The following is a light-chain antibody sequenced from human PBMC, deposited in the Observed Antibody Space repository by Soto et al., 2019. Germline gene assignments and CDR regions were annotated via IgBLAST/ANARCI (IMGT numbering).Light chain of an antibody. CDR2: GAS. J-gene: IGKJ4*01. CDR3: QQYHNWPLT. Sequence: EIVITQSPSTLPVSPGDGATLSCRASQSVSTTFAWYQQKPGQAPRLVTYGASIRAPGIPARFSGSGSGAEFTLTISSLQSEDFAVYYCQQYHNWPLTFGGGTKVDI. V-gene: IGKV3D-15*01. CDR1: QSVSTT.